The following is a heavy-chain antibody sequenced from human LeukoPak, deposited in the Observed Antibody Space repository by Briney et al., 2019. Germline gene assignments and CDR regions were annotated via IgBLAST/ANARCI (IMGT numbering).Heavy chain of an antibody. D-gene: IGHD3-10*01. Sequence: GGSLRLSCAASEFTFSSYGMHWVRQAPGKGLEWVTVISYDGSNKYYADSVKGRFTISRDNAKNSLYLQMNSLRAEDTALYYCAKDISGSGSYYLDYWGQGTLVTVSS. CDR1: EFTFSSYG. CDR2: ISYDGSNK. V-gene: IGHV3-30*18. J-gene: IGHJ4*02. CDR3: AKDISGSGSYYLDY.